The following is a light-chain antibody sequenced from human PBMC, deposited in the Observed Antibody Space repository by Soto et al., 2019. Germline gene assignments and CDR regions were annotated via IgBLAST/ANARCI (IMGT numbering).Light chain of an antibody. CDR2: RAS. J-gene: IGKJ1*01. CDR3: QQFNYWPPWT. CDR1: QSLSGN. V-gene: IGKV3-15*01. Sequence: EIVMTQSPATLAGSPGETVTLSCRASQSLSGNLAWYQQKPGQAPRLLIFRASTRATGVPARFSGSGFGADFTLTISGLQSEDVAIYYCQQFNYWPPWTFGQGTKVDIK.